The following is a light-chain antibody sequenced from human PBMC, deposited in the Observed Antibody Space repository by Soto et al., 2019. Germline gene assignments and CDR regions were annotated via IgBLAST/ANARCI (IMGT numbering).Light chain of an antibody. CDR3: QVYGPSPPIT. J-gene: IGKJ5*01. Sequence: DIQMTQSPSSLSASLGDRVTITCRASQGIRNSLAWYQQKPGKVPKLLIYGASTLHSGVPSRFSGSGSGTDFTLTISSLQPEDVATYYCQVYGPSPPITFGQGTRLEIK. CDR1: QGIRNS. CDR2: GAS. V-gene: IGKV1-27*01.